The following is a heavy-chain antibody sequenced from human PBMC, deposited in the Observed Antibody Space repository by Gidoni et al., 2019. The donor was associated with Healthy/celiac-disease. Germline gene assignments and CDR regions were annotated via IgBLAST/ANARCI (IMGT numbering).Heavy chain of an antibody. V-gene: IGHV5-51*01. CDR1: CYSFTSSL. Sequence: EVQLVQSGAVVKKPGESLQISCKGACYSFTSSLIGWVRQMPGEGLEWMGIIYPGDSDTRYSPSFQGQVTSSADKSISTAYLQWSSLKASDTAMYYCARIYCTNGVCYDYYYGMDVWGQGTTVTVSS. J-gene: IGHJ6*02. CDR3: ARIYCTNGVCYDYYYGMDV. CDR2: IYPGDSDT. D-gene: IGHD2-8*01.